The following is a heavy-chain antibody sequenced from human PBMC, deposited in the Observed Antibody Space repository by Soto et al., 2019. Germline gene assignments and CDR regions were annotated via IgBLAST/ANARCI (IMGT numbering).Heavy chain of an antibody. CDR1: GFTFSVVT. Sequence: GGSLRLSFVSSGFTFSVVTLHWDRQPPGKGLDWVAVVSTDVNNKFYASSVKGRFTISRDNSKNTMYLQMNNLSPEDTALYYCAKGRSYYYYYGVDVWGQGTTVTVSS. CDR3: AKGRSYYYYYGVDV. CDR2: VSTDVNNK. J-gene: IGHJ6*02. V-gene: IGHV3-30-3*01.